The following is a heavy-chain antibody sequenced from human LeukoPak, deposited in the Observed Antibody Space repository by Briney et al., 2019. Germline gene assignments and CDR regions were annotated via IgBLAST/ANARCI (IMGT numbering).Heavy chain of an antibody. J-gene: IGHJ6*04. CDR3: ARDGTPIYSSGWVYMDV. V-gene: IGHV3-48*03. Sequence: GGSLRLSCAASGFSFSSYEMNWVRQAPGKGLEWISYISASGTLTHYADFVEGRFTISRDNARNSLYLQMNSLRGEDTAVYYCARDGTPIYSSGWVYMDVWGKGTTVTISS. CDR1: GFSFSSYE. D-gene: IGHD6-25*01. CDR2: ISASGTLT.